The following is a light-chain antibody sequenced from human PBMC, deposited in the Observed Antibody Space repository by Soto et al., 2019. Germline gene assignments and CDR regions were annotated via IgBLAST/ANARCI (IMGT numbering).Light chain of an antibody. J-gene: IGKJ2*01. V-gene: IGKV3-20*01. Sequence: EIVLTQSPGTLSLSPGERATLSCRASQSVSSSYLAWYQQKPGQAPRLLIYAASSRATGIPDRLSGSGSGTDFTLTISRLEPEDYAVYYCQQYGGLPMYTFGQGTKLEIK. CDR1: QSVSSSY. CDR2: AAS. CDR3: QQYGGLPMYT.